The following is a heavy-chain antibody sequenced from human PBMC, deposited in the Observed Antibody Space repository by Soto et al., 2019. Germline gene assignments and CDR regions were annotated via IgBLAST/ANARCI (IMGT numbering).Heavy chain of an antibody. D-gene: IGHD5-18*01. V-gene: IGHV5-10-1*01. J-gene: IGHJ5*02. Sequence: PGESLKISCKGSGYSFTSYWISWVRQMPGKGLEWMGRIDPSDSYTNYSPSFQGHVTISADKSISTAYLQWGSLKASDTAMYYCARHPIHRNNWFDPWGQGTLVTVSS. CDR1: GYSFTSYW. CDR2: IDPSDSYT. CDR3: ARHPIHRNNWFDP.